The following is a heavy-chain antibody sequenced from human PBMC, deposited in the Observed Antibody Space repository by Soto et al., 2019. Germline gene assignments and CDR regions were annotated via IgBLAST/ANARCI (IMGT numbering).Heavy chain of an antibody. CDR3: ATIPGGLLPVRLDY. J-gene: IGHJ4*02. CDR1: GGSISSSSYY. V-gene: IGHV4-39*01. D-gene: IGHD6-25*01. CDR2: IYYSGST. Sequence: SETLSLTCTVSGGSISSSSYYWGWIRQPPGKGLEWIGSIYYSGSTYYNPSLKSRVTISVDTSKNQFSLKLSSVTAADTAVYYCATIPGGLLPVRLDYWGQGTLVTVSS.